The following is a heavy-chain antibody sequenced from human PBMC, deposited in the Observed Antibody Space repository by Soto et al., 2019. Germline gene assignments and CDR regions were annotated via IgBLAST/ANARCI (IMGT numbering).Heavy chain of an antibody. CDR1: GGTFSSYA. Sequence: SVKVSCKASGGTFSSYAISWVRQAPGQGLEWMGGIIPIFGTANYAQKFQGRVTITADESTSTAYMELSSLRSEDTAVYYCATGGSYYDSSGYYPGTGFDYWGQGTLVTVSS. CDR3: ATGGSYYDSSGYYPGTGFDY. CDR2: IIPIFGTA. J-gene: IGHJ4*02. V-gene: IGHV1-69*13. D-gene: IGHD3-22*01.